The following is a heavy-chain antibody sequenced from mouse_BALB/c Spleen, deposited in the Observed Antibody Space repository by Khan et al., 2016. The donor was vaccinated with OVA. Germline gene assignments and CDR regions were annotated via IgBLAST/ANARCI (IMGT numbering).Heavy chain of an antibody. V-gene: IGHV5-6-3*01. D-gene: IGHD2-12*01. J-gene: IGHJ3*01. CDR2: IGSNDGDA. CDR1: RFTISSFT. Sequence: EVELVESGAGIVRPGGSLKRSCAASRFTISSFTMSSVRQSPAKSLELVAIIGSNDGDADYPDSLKRRFTITVDNAKSALYLQLRRLKSEDSAMYYGARSAIWGQGTMLTVSA. CDR3: ARSAI.